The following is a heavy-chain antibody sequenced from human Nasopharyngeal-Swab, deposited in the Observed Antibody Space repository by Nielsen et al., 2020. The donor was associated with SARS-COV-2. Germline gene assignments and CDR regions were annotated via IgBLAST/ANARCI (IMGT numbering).Heavy chain of an antibody. CDR3: ARQGPDDSSGYYYYYYGMDV. D-gene: IGHD3-22*01. V-gene: IGHV4-39*01. CDR2: IYYSGST. CDR1: GGSISSSSYY. J-gene: IGHJ6*02. Sequence: SETLSLTCTVSGGSISSSSYYWGWIRQPPGKGLEWIGSIYYSGSTYYNPSLKSRVTISVDTSKNQFSLKLSSVTAADTAVYYCARQGPDDSSGYYYYYYGMDVWAKGPWSPSP.